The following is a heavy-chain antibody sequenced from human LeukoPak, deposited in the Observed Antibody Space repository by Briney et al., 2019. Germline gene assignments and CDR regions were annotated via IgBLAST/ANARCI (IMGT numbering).Heavy chain of an antibody. D-gene: IGHD6-13*01. V-gene: IGHV3-30*04. J-gene: IGHJ6*02. CDR1: GFTFSNYA. CDR3: ARGPSREAAAPLYYYGMDV. Sequence: GGSLRLSCAASGFTFSNYAMHWVRQAPGKGLEWVAVISYDGSNKYYADSVKGRFTISRDNSKNTLYLQMNSLRAEDTAVYYCARGPSREAAAPLYYYGMDVWGQGTTVTVSS. CDR2: ISYDGSNK.